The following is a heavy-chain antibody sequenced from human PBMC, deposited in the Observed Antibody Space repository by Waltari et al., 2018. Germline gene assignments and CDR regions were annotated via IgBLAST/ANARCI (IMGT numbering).Heavy chain of an antibody. J-gene: IGHJ4*02. CDR2: ISGSGGST. Sequence: EVQLLESGGGLVQPGGSLRLSCAASGFTFSSYAMSWVRQAPGKGLEWVSAISGSGGSTYYADSVKGRFTISRDNSKNTLYLQMNSLRAEDTAVYYCARDYYYDSSGYPTYWGQGTLVTVSS. V-gene: IGHV3-23*01. D-gene: IGHD3-22*01. CDR1: GFTFSSYA. CDR3: ARDYYYDSSGYPTY.